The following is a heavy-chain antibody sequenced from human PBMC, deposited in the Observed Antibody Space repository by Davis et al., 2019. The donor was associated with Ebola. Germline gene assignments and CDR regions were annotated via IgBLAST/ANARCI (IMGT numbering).Heavy chain of an antibody. CDR3: ARIPYYYYGMDV. V-gene: IGHV5-51*01. J-gene: IGHJ6*02. Sequence: ESPITPRHGPGYSFTSYWIGRVRQMPGKGLEWMGIIYPGDSDTRYRPSFQGQVTISADKSISTAYLQWSSLKASDTAMYYCARIPYYYYGMDVWGQGTTVTVSS. CDR1: GYSFTSYW. CDR2: IYPGDSDT.